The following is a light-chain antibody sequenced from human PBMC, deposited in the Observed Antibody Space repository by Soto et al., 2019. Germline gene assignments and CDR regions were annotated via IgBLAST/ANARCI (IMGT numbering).Light chain of an antibody. CDR2: GIS. CDR3: QQYIRWPLT. Sequence: ESVLTQSPATLSFAPCEIATLSCSSSQSVNSNYLAWYQQHPGQPPRLLIYGISTRATGIPARFSGSGSGTEFTLTISSLQSEDLAVYYCQQYIRWPLTFGGGTKVDIK. J-gene: IGKJ4*01. CDR1: QSVNSN. V-gene: IGKV3-15*01.